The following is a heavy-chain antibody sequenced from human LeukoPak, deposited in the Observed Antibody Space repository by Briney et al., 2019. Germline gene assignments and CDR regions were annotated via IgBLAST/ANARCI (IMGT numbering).Heavy chain of an antibody. J-gene: IGHJ6*04. V-gene: IGHV1-18*04. CDR2: ISAYNGNT. D-gene: IGHD6-13*01. CDR3: ARAPGYSCSWYVVDV. CDR1: GYTFTSYG. Sequence: ASVKLCCKASGYTFTSYGISWVRQAPGQGLEWMGWISAYNGNTNYAQKLPVQVTMTNATSPSTAYMELRSLRSDDTAVYYCARAPGYSCSWYVVDVWRKGTTVTVSS.